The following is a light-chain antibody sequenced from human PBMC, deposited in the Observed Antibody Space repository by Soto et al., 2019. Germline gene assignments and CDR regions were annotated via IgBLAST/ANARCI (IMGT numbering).Light chain of an antibody. V-gene: IGKV1-5*01. Sequence: DIQMTQSPSTLSASVGDRVTITCRASQSISSWLAWYQQKPGKAPKLLIYDASSLESGVPSRFSGSGSGTEFTLTISSLQPDDFATYYCQHYGSMWTLGQGTKVDIK. CDR3: QHYGSMWT. CDR1: QSISSW. J-gene: IGKJ1*01. CDR2: DAS.